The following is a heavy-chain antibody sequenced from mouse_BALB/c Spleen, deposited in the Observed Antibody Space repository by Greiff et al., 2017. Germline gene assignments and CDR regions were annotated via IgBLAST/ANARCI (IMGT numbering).Heavy chain of an antibody. Sequence: VKLMESGPGLVAPSQSLSITCTVSGFSLTSYGVSWVRQPPGKGLEWLGVIWAGGSTNYNSALMSRLSISKDNSKSQVFLKMNSLQTDDTAMYYCARDKGDYYGYFDYWGQGTTLTVSS. CDR3: ARDKGDYYGYFDY. J-gene: IGHJ2*01. V-gene: IGHV2-9*02. D-gene: IGHD1-1*01. CDR1: GFSLTSYG. CDR2: IWAGGST.